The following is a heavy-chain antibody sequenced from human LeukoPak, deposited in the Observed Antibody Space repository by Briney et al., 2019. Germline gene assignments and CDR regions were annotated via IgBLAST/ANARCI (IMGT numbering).Heavy chain of an antibody. CDR1: GFTFSSYW. D-gene: IGHD3-10*01. J-gene: IGHJ6*03. CDR2: IKQDGSEK. V-gene: IGHV3-7*01. Sequence: GGSLRLSCAASGFTFSSYWMSWVRQAPGKGLEWVANIKQDGSEKYYVDSVKGRFTISRDNAKNSLYLQMNSLRAEDTAVYYCARDHRGSGSRYYYYYMDVWGKGTTVTISS. CDR3: ARDHRGSGSRYYYYYMDV.